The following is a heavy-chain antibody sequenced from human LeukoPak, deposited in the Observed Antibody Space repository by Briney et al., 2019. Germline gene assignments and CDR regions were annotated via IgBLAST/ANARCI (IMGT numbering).Heavy chain of an antibody. CDR1: GDDISNNRAA. CDR3: ARGEAAGSPFDY. Sequence: SQALSLICAISGDDISNNRAAWNWIRQSPSRGLEWLGRTYYRFKWYTDYGVPLRGGITINPDTSKNQITLQLNSVTPEDTAVYYCARGEAAGSPFDYWGQGTLVTVSS. J-gene: IGHJ4*02. CDR2: TYYRFKWYT. D-gene: IGHD6-13*01. V-gene: IGHV6-1*01.